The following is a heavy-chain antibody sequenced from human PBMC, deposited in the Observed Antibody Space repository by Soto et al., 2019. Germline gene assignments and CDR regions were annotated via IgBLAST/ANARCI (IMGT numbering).Heavy chain of an antibody. D-gene: IGHD3-9*01. CDR3: ARESRTSYYDILTGLDAFDI. CDR2: INPSGGST. Sequence: ASVKVSCKASGYTFTSYYMHWVRQAPGQGLEWMGIINPSGGSTSYAQKFQGRVTMTRDTSKSTVYMELSSLRSEDTAVYYCARESRTSYYDILTGLDAFDIWGQGTMVTVSS. J-gene: IGHJ3*02. CDR1: GYTFTSYY. V-gene: IGHV1-46*01.